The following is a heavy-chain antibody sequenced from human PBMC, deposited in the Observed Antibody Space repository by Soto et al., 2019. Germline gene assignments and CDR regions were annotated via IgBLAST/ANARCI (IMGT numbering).Heavy chain of an antibody. D-gene: IGHD4-17*01. J-gene: IGHJ4*02. Sequence: EVQLVESGGGLVQPGGSLRLSCAASGFTFSSYSMNWVRQAPGKGLEWVSYISSSNSTIYYADSVKGRFTISRDNAKNSLYLQMNSLRAADTAVYYFARDLNYGLFDYWGQGTLVTVSS. V-gene: IGHV3-48*01. CDR1: GFTFSSYS. CDR3: ARDLNYGLFDY. CDR2: ISSSNSTI.